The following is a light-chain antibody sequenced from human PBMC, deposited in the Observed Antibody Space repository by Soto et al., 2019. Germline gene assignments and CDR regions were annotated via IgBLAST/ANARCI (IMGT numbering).Light chain of an antibody. Sequence: QAVVTQPPSASGTPGQRVTISCSGSSSNIGRNTVNWYQQLPVTAPKLLIYSYNQRPSGVPDRFSGSKSGTSASLAISGLQSEDEADYYCAAWDDSLNGLVFGGGTKLTVL. CDR2: SYN. J-gene: IGLJ3*02. V-gene: IGLV1-44*01. CDR1: SSNIGRNT. CDR3: AAWDDSLNGLV.